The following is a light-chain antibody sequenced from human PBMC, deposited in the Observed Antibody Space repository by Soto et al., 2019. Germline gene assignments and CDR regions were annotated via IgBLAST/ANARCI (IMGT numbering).Light chain of an antibody. Sequence: QSALTQAASASGSPGQSITISCTGTSSDIGAYNHVSWYQQHPGKAPKVLIYEVSDRPSGISNRFSGSKSGNTASLTISGLQAEDEADYYCASHTTILTWVFGGGTKVTVL. CDR3: ASHTTILTWV. J-gene: IGLJ3*02. CDR2: EVS. CDR1: SSDIGAYNH. V-gene: IGLV2-14*01.